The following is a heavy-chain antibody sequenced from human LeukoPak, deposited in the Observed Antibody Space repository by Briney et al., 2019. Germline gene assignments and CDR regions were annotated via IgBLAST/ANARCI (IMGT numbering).Heavy chain of an antibody. CDR3: VRGQDQAKSRH. CDR1: GGSFSGYY. J-gene: IGHJ1*01. Sequence: SETLSLTCAVYGGSFSGYYWSWYRQPPGKGLEWIGEIHPSGSTHYNPSLESRVIISIDTSKNQFSLKVNSVTAADTAVYYCVRGQDQAKSRHWSQGTLATVSS. V-gene: IGHV4-34*01. CDR2: IHPSGST. D-gene: IGHD4/OR15-4a*01.